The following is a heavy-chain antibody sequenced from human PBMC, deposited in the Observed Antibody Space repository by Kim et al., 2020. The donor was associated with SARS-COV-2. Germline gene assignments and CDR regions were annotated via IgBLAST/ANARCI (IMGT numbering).Heavy chain of an antibody. V-gene: IGHV3-30*18. CDR3: AKDRWEEMATTGAFDI. CDR2: ISYDGSNK. Sequence: GGSLRLSCAASGFTFSSYGMHWVRQAPGKGLEWVAVISYDGSNKYYADSVKGRFTISRDNSKNKLYLQMNSLRAEDTAVYYCAKDRWEEMATTGAFDIWGQGTMVTVSS. CDR1: GFTFSSYG. D-gene: IGHD5-12*01. J-gene: IGHJ3*02.